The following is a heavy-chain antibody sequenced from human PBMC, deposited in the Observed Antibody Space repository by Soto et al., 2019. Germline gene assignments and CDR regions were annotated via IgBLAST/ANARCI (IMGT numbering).Heavy chain of an antibody. CDR1: GFTFSNYA. CDR3: ALRYCSRTACPPLSSYFYMDV. V-gene: IGHV3-23*01. CDR2: ISGSGGTT. D-gene: IGHD2-2*01. Sequence: GGSLRLSCAASGFTFSNYAMTWVRQAPGKGLEWVSGISGSGGTTFYAGSVKGRFAISRDNSKNTLYLQVNRLRAEDTAVYYCALRYCSRTACPPLSSYFYMDVWGKGTTVTVSS. J-gene: IGHJ6*03.